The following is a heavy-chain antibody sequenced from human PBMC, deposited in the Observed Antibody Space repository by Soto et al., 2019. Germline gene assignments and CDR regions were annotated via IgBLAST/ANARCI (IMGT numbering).Heavy chain of an antibody. CDR1: GGSISSYY. Sequence: PSETLSLTCTVSGGSISSYYWSWIRQPPGKGLEWIGYIYYSGSTNYNPSLKSRVTMSLDTSENQFSLKLSSVTAADTAVYYCARRSQTGDYADYWGQGTLVTVSS. CDR3: ARRSQTGDYADY. V-gene: IGHV4-59*08. CDR2: IYYSGST. J-gene: IGHJ4*02. D-gene: IGHD4-17*01.